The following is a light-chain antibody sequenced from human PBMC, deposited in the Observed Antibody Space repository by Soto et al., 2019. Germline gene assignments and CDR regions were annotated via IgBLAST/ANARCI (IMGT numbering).Light chain of an antibody. V-gene: IGKV3D-20*02. Sequence: EIVLTQSPGTLSLSPGDRATLSCRASQSVSSSYLAWYQQKPGQAPRLLIYDASTRATGIPARFSGSGSGTDFTLTINSLEPEDFAVYYCQHRGNWPLTFGGGTKVDI. CDR2: DAS. CDR1: QSVSSSY. J-gene: IGKJ4*01. CDR3: QHRGNWPLT.